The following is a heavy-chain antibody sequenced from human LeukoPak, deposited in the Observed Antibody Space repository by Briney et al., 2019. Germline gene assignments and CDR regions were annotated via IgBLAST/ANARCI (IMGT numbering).Heavy chain of an antibody. V-gene: IGHV1-69*05. Sequence: ASVKVSCKASGGTFSSYAISWVRQAPGQGLEWMGGIIPIFGTANYAQKFQGRVTITTDESTSTAYMELSSLRSEDTAVYYCASRRDSSGYCHYYMDVWGKGTTVTVSS. J-gene: IGHJ6*03. CDR2: IIPIFGTA. D-gene: IGHD3-22*01. CDR1: GGTFSSYA. CDR3: ASRRDSSGYCHYYMDV.